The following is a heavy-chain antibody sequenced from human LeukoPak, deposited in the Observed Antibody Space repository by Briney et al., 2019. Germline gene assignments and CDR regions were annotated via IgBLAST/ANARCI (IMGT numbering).Heavy chain of an antibody. CDR3: ARDGFWSSTSCYNDF. V-gene: IGHV3-48*03. CDR2: ISTSGSSI. CDR1: GFTFSSYA. J-gene: IGHJ4*02. D-gene: IGHD2-2*02. Sequence: GGSLRLSCAASGFTFSSYAMNWVRQAPGKGLEWLSYISTSGSSIYYAHSVKGRFTISRDNAQNSLSLQMHSLRAEDTAVYYLARDGFWSSTSCYNDFWGKGTLVTVSS.